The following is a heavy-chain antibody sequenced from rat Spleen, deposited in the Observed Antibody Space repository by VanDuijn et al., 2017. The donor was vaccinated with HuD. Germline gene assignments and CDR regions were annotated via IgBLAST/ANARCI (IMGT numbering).Heavy chain of an antibody. CDR3: TRSHYYYDGTPYYFDY. CDR1: GFSLTNFH. Sequence: QVQLKESGPGLVQPSQTLSLTCTVSGFSLTNFHVTWVRQPPGKGLEWMGVIWTGGSTDYNSALKSRLSIRRDTSKSQVFLKMNSLQTDDTAIYFCTRSHYYYDGTPYYFDYWDQGVMVTVSS. CDR2: IWTGGST. D-gene: IGHD1-12*02. J-gene: IGHJ2*01. V-gene: IGHV2-43*01.